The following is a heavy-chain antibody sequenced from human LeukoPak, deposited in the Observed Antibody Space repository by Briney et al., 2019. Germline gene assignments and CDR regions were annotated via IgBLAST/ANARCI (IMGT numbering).Heavy chain of an antibody. CDR2: IYPGDSDT. D-gene: IGHD6-13*01. J-gene: IGHJ4*02. CDR3: ARQDSSSWYNAY. Sequence: GESLKISCKGSGYSFISYWITWVRQMPGKGLEWMGIIYPGDSDTRYSPSFQGQVTISADKSISTAYLQWSSLKASDTAIYYCARQDSSSWYNAYWGQGTLVTVSS. V-gene: IGHV5-51*01. CDR1: GYSFISYW.